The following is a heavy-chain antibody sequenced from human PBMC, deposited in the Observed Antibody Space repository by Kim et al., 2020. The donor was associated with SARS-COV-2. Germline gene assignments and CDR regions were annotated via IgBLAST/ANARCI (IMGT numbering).Heavy chain of an antibody. J-gene: IGHJ4*02. D-gene: IGHD6-13*01. CDR1: GGSISSGGYY. V-gene: IGHV4-31*03. CDR2: IYYSGST. CDR3: AREEYSSSYFDY. Sequence: SETLSLTCTVSGGSISSGGYYWSWIRQQPGKGLEWIGYIYYSGSTYYNPSLKSRVTISVDTSKNQFSLKLTSVTAADTAVYYCAREEYSSSYFDYWGQGTLVTVSS.